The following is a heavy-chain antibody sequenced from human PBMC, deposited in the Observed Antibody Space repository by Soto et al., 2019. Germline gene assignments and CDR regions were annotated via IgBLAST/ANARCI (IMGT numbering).Heavy chain of an antibody. CDR3: ARGEQYSGKIFDY. D-gene: IGHD1-26*01. J-gene: IGHJ4*01. CDR1: GASVSSNSAG. Sequence: PSQTLSLTCAITGASVSSNSAGWSWVRQSPSRGLEWRGRTYYRSKWYYEYAVSVRGRITINPDTSKNQYSLQLNSVTPEDTAVYFCARGEQYSGKIFDYWGQGTLVTVSS. CDR2: TYYRSKWYY. V-gene: IGHV6-1*01.